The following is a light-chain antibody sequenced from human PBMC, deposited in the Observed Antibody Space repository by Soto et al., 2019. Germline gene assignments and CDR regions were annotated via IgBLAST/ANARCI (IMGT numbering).Light chain of an antibody. CDR1: QSVSRD. CDR3: QQRSNGLT. V-gene: IGKV3-11*01. J-gene: IGKJ4*01. CDR2: AAS. Sequence: EIVLTQSPGTLSLSPGERATLSCRAGQSVSRDLAWYQQKPGQAPRLLIYAASHRATGIPARFSGGGSGTDFTLTISSLEPEDFAVYYCQQRSNGLTFGGGTKVDIK.